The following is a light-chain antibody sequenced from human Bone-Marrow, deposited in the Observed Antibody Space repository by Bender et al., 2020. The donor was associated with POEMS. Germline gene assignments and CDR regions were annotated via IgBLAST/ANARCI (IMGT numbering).Light chain of an antibody. CDR2: YDH. J-gene: IGLJ2*01. Sequence: QSVLTQPPSASGTPGQRVAISCSGISSNIGNNAVNWYQQLPGKAPKLLIYYDHLLPSGVSARFSGSKSGTSASLAISGLQSDDEAIYFCVPWDASLNGPVFGGGSQLTVL. CDR1: SSNIGNNA. V-gene: IGLV1-36*01. CDR3: VPWDASLNGPV.